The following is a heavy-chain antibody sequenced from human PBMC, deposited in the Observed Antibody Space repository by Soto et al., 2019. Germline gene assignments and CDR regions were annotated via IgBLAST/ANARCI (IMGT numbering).Heavy chain of an antibody. CDR3: ARGTLITMVRGVRFEGSVVYYYGMDV. CDR2: IIPIFGTA. D-gene: IGHD3-10*01. J-gene: IGHJ6*02. CDR1: GGTFSSYA. V-gene: IGHV1-69*01. Sequence: QVQLVQSGAEVKKPGSSVKVSCKASGGTFSSYAISWVRQAPGQGLEWMGGIIPIFGTANYAQKFQGRVTITADESTSTAYMELRSLRSEDTAVYYCARGTLITMVRGVRFEGSVVYYYGMDVWGQGTTVTVSS.